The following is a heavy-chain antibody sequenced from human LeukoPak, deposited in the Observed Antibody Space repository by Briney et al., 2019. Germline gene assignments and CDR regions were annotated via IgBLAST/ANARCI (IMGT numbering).Heavy chain of an antibody. CDR3: ASLRTVAGTYFGY. D-gene: IGHD6-19*01. Sequence: SETLSLTCTVSGGSISSYYWSWIRQPPGKGLEWIGYIYYSGSTNYNPSLKSRVTISVDTSKNQFSLKLSSVTAADTAVYYCASLRTVAGTYFGYWGQGTLVTVSS. J-gene: IGHJ4*02. CDR2: IYYSGST. V-gene: IGHV4-59*08. CDR1: GGSISSYY.